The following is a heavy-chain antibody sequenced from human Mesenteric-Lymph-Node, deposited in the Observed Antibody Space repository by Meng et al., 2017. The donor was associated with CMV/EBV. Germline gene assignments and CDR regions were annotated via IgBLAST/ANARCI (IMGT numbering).Heavy chain of an antibody. CDR2: ISTYDGNT. CDR1: GYTFTNYG. J-gene: IGHJ2*01. CDR3: ARYIYGYWYFDL. V-gene: IGHV1-18*01. D-gene: IGHD5-18*01. Sequence: ASVKVSCKASGYTFTNYGITWVRQAPGQGLEWMGWISTYDGNTKYGQNFQGRVTMTTETSTSAAYMELRSLRTDDTAVYYCARYIYGYWYFDLWGRGTLVTVSS.